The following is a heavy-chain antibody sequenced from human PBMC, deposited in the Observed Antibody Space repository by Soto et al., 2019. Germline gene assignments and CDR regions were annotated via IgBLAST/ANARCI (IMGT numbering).Heavy chain of an antibody. CDR2: IRMKANGSTT. CDR3: VRVDQKYYFDY. V-gene: IGHV3-72*01. CDR1: GFTFSDHY. D-gene: IGHD2-2*01. J-gene: IGHJ4*02. Sequence: EVQLVESGGGLVQPGGSVRLSCATSGFTFSDHYMDWVRQAPGKGLEWVGRIRMKANGSTTQYAASVKGRFTISRDDSKNSLYVQLNSLKTEDTAMYYFVRVDQKYYFDYWGQGTLVTVSS.